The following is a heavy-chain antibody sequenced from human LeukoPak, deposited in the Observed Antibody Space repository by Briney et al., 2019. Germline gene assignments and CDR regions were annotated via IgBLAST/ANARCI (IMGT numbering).Heavy chain of an antibody. Sequence: GGSLRLSCAASGFTFSRFSMSWVRQAPGKGLEWVANINQEGSEKYYVDSVNGRFTISRDNAKNSLYLQMNSLRVDDTAVYYCASYYYYYMDAWAKGPRSPSP. CDR3: ASYYYYYMDA. CDR2: INQEGSEK. CDR1: GFTFSRFS. V-gene: IGHV3-7*03. J-gene: IGHJ6*03. D-gene: IGHD3-16*01.